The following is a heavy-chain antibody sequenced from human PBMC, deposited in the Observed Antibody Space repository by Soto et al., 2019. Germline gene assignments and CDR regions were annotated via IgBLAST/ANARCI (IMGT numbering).Heavy chain of an antibody. CDR1: GLTFSSYG. CDR2: IWYDGSNK. Sequence: GGSLRLSCTASGLTFSSYGMHWVRQAPGKGLEWVAVIWYDGSNKYYADSVKGRFTISRDNSKNTLYLQMNSLRAEDTAVYYCARVGSGSSGWYVSTYFYGMYVWRQGTTVTVSS. D-gene: IGHD6-19*01. CDR3: ARVGSGSSGWYVSTYFYGMYV. V-gene: IGHV3-33*01. J-gene: IGHJ6*02.